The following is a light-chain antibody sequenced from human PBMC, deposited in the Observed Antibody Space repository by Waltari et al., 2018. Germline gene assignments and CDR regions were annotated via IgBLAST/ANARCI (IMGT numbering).Light chain of an antibody. J-gene: IGLJ3*02. CDR3: CSYTGSSAWV. Sequence: QSALTQPASVSGSPRQSITISCTGTSSDVGSYNLVSWYQQHPGKPPKLMIYEVTKRPSGVSNRVSGSKSGNTASLTISGLQAEDEAHYYCCSYTGSSAWVFGGGTKLTVL. CDR2: EVT. V-gene: IGLV2-23*02. CDR1: SSDVGSYNL.